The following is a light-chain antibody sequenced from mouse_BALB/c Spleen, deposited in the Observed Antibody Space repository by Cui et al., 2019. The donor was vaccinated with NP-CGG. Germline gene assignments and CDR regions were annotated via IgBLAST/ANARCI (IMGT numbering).Light chain of an antibody. Sequence: QAVVTQESALTTSPGETVTLTCRLSTGPVTHNNYANWVQEKPDHLFTGLIGGTNNRAPGVPARFSGSLIGDKAALTITGAQTEDEAIYFCALWYSNHWVFGGGTKLTVL. V-gene: IGLV1*01. CDR3: ALWYSNHWV. CDR1: TGPVTHNNY. CDR2: GTN. J-gene: IGLJ1*01.